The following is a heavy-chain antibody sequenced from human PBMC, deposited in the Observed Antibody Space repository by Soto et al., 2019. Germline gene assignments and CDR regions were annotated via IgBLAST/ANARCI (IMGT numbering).Heavy chain of an antibody. D-gene: IGHD1-1*01. CDR1: GASISGFY. CDR2: IYATGTT. J-gene: IGHJ5*02. CDR3: VRDGTKTLRDWFDP. V-gene: IGHV4-4*07. Sequence: SETLSLTCTVSGASISGFYWSWIRKSAGKGLERIGRIYATGTTDYNPSLKSRVMMSVDTSKKQFSLKLRSVTAADTAVYYCVRDGTKTLRDWFDPCGQGISVTVSS.